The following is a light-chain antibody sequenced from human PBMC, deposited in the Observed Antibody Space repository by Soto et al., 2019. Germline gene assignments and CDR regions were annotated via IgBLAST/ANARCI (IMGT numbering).Light chain of an antibody. V-gene: IGLV2-23*02. J-gene: IGLJ3*02. CDR2: EVS. Sequence: QSALTQPASVSGSPGQSITISCTGTSSDVGSYNLVSWYQQHPGKAPKLMIYEVSKRPSGVSNRFSGSKSGNTASLTISGLQAEDEADYYCCSYAGSSTFAGVFGGGTKLTVL. CDR1: SSDVGSYNL. CDR3: CSYAGSSTFAGV.